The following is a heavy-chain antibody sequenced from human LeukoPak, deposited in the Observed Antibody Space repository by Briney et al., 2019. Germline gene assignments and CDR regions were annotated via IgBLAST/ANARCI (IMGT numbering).Heavy chain of an antibody. Sequence: GGSLRLSCAASGFTFSSSAMTWVRQAPGKGLEWVSDISGSGDITYYADSVKGRFTISRDNSKNTLYLQMNSLRAEDTAVYYCAKERDHDSSGYWTTGRGPYGDWGQGTLVTVSS. CDR2: ISGSGDIT. V-gene: IGHV3-23*01. D-gene: IGHD3-22*01. CDR1: GFTFSSSA. CDR3: AKERDHDSSGYWTTGRGPYGD. J-gene: IGHJ4*02.